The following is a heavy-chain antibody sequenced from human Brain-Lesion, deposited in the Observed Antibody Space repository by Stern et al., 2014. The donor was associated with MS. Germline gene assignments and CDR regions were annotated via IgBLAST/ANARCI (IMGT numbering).Heavy chain of an antibody. J-gene: IGHJ4*02. CDR2: ISGSVGST. Sequence: EEQLVASGGGLVQPGGSLRLSCAASGFTFSSYAMSWVRQAPGKGLEWVSAISGSVGSTYYADSVKGRFTISRDNSKNTLYLQMNSLRAEDTAVYYCAKGRKWELLSYYFDYWGQGTLVTVSS. V-gene: IGHV3-23*04. CDR1: GFTFSSYA. CDR3: AKGRKWELLSYYFDY. D-gene: IGHD1-26*01.